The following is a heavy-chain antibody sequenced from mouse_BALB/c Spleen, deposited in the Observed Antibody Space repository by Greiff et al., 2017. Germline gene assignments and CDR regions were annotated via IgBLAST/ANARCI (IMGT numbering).Heavy chain of an antibody. Sequence: VQLVESGPGLVQPSQSLSITCTVSGFSLTSYGVHWVRQSPGKGLEWLGVIWSGGSTDYNAAFISRLSISKDNSKSQVFFKMNSLQANDTAIYYCAREDYGSKVFAMDYWGQGTSVTVSS. CDR1: GFSLTSYG. CDR2: IWSGGST. J-gene: IGHJ4*01. V-gene: IGHV2-2*02. CDR3: AREDYGSKVFAMDY. D-gene: IGHD1-1*01.